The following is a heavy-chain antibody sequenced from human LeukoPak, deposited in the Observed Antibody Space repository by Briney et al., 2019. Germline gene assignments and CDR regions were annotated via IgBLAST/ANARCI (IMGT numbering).Heavy chain of an antibody. V-gene: IGHV3-30*02. CDR3: ARDKVQQLVAFDI. CDR2: IRYDGGNK. Sequence: HPGGSLRLSCAASGFIFNTYVMHWVRQAPGKGLEWLAFIRYDGGNKNYADSVKGRFTISRDNAKNSLYLQMNSLRAEDTALYYCARDKVQQLVAFDIWGQGTMVTVSS. J-gene: IGHJ3*02. D-gene: IGHD6-13*01. CDR1: GFIFNTYV.